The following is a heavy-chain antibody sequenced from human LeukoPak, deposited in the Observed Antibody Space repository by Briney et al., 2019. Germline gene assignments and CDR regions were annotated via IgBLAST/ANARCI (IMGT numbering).Heavy chain of an antibody. CDR2: INSXGSST. V-gene: IGHV3-74*01. CDR1: GXTFXIYW. CDR3: ASLDY. Sequence: GGSLRLSCAASGXTFXIYWXHXVXXAPXXXXVWVSSINSXGSSTSYADSVKGRFTISRDNAKNTLYLQMNTLXAEDTAVYYCASLDYWGQGTPVTVSS. J-gene: IGHJ4*02.